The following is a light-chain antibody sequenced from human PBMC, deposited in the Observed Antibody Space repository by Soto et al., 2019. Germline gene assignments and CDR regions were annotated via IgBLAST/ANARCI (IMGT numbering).Light chain of an antibody. Sequence: DLQMTQSPSSLSASAGDRVTITCRASQGISNQLSWYQQKPGKAPKLLIYAASNLQSGVPSRFSGSGSGTDFTLIISSLQPEDSATYYCQQSYSTPPVTFGQGTRLEIK. V-gene: IGKV1-39*01. J-gene: IGKJ5*01. CDR3: QQSYSTPPVT. CDR1: QGISNQ. CDR2: AAS.